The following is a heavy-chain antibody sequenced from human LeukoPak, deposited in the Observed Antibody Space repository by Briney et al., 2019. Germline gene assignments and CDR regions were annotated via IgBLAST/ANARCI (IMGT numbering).Heavy chain of an antibody. CDR1: GGTFSSYA. D-gene: IGHD6-6*01. Sequence: GPSVKVSCKASGGTFSSYAISWVRQAPGQGLEWMGGNIPIFGTANYAQKFQGRVTITTDESTSTAYMELSSLRSEDTAVYYCARDRGIAARLNWFDPWGQGTLVTVSS. J-gene: IGHJ5*02. V-gene: IGHV1-69*05. CDR2: NIPIFGTA. CDR3: ARDRGIAARLNWFDP.